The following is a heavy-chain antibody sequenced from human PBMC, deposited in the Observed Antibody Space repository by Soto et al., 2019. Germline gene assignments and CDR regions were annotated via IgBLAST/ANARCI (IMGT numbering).Heavy chain of an antibody. J-gene: IGHJ4*02. CDR1: GGTFSSYA. D-gene: IGHD2-15*01. CDR2: IIPIFGTA. CDR3: ASGGYCSGGSCYGAERNDY. Sequence: SVKVSCKASGGTFSSYAISWVRQAPGQGLEWMGGIIPIFGTANYAQKFQGRVTITADESTSTAYMELSSLRSEDTAVYYCASGGYCSGGSCYGAERNDYWGQGTLVTVSS. V-gene: IGHV1-69*13.